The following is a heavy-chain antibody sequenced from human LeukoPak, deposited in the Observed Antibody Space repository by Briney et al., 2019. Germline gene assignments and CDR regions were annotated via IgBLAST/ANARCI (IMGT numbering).Heavy chain of an antibody. CDR2: IDHTGST. CDR1: DDSITIYY. J-gene: IGHJ4*02. V-gene: IGHV4-4*08. D-gene: IGHD3-22*01. Sequence: PSETLSLTCTVSDDSITIYYWTWIRQPPGKGLEWIGYIDHTGSTNYNPSLKSRVTISVDRSKNQFSLKLHSVTAADTAVYYCVRGAFYYDSSAFAVSDQWGQGTLVIVSS. CDR3: VRGAFYYDSSAFAVSDQ.